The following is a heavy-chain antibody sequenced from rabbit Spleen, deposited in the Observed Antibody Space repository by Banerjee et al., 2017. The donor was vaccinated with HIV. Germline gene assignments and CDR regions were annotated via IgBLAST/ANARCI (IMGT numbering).Heavy chain of an antibody. V-gene: IGHV1S45*01. CDR2: INIVTGKS. CDR3: ARESIYNGDGDDKGFNL. D-gene: IGHD2-1*01. CDR1: GVSLNDKDV. Sequence: EQLEESGGGLVKPEGSLTLTCKASGVSLNDKDVMCWVRQAPGKGLEWIACINIVTGKSVYASWSKGRFTISKTSSTTVTLQMTSLTAADTATYFCARESIYNGDGDDKGFNLWGPGTLVTVS. J-gene: IGHJ4*01.